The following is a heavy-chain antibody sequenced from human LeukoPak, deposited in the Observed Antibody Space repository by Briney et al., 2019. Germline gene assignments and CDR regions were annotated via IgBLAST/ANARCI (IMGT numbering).Heavy chain of an antibody. CDR1: GGSIGTYY. CDR3: ARAYGDYAAYWYFTL. D-gene: IGHD4-17*01. J-gene: IGHJ2*01. CDR2: IDYSGTT. V-gene: IGHV4-59*01. Sequence: SETLSLTCTDSGGSIGTYYWSWIRQPPGKGLEWIGYIDYSGTTSYNPSLKSRLSMSVDTSKSQLSLRLTSVTTADTAVYYCARAYGDYAAYWYFTLWGRGTLVTVSS.